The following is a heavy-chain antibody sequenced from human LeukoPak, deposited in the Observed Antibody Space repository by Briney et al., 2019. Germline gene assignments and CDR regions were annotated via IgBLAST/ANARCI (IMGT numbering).Heavy chain of an antibody. J-gene: IGHJ4*02. V-gene: IGHV3-23*01. CDR2: ISGGGGST. D-gene: IGHD5-18*01. Sequence: GGSLRLSCTASGFTFSTYAMNWVRQAPGKGLEWVSGISGGGGSTYYADSVRGRFTISRDSSKNTLYLQMNSLRAEDTATYYCAKSVGYSYGTPYYFDYWGQGTLLTVSS. CDR1: GFTFSTYA. CDR3: AKSVGYSYGTPYYFDY.